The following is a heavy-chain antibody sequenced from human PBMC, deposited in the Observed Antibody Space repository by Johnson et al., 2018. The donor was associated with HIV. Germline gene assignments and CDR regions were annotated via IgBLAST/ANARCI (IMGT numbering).Heavy chain of an antibody. CDR1: GFTFSSYA. J-gene: IGHJ3*01. CDR2: ISYDGSDK. Sequence: QVHLVESGGGVVQPGRSLRLSCAASGFTFSSYAMHWVRQAPGKGLECVAVISYDGSDKYYADSVKGRFRLSRDNSKNTLYLQMNRLRVEDTAVYYCARDDLDCGGFLRACSVWGQGTTVTVSS. CDR3: ARDDLDCGGFLRACSV. V-gene: IGHV3-30*14. D-gene: IGHD4/OR15-4a*01.